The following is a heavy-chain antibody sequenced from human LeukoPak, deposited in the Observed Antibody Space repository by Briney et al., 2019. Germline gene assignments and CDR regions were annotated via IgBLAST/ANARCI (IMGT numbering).Heavy chain of an antibody. CDR2: IWFDGSNK. V-gene: IGHV3-33*01. Sequence: GGSLRLSCAASGFIFSSYGMHWVRXAPGKXLEWVAVIWFDGSNKYYAESVKGRFTISRNISENTLYLQMNSLRAEDTAVYYCAGDLRSSGWYHWFDPWGQGTLVTVSS. J-gene: IGHJ5*02. CDR3: AGDLRSSGWYHWFDP. CDR1: GFIFSSYG. D-gene: IGHD6-19*01.